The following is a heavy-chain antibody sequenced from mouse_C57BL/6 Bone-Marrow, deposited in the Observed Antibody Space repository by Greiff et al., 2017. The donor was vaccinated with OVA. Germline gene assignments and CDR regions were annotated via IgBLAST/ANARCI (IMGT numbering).Heavy chain of an antibody. CDR2: IDPSDSYT. CDR1: GYPFTSYW. V-gene: IGHV1-50*01. J-gene: IGHJ4*01. Sequence: QVQLKQPGAELVKPGASVKLSCKASGYPFTSYWMQWVKQRPGQGLEWIGEIDPSDSYTNYNQKFKGKATLTVDTSSSTAYMQLSSLTSEDSAVYYCALYPDYWGQGTSVTVSS. D-gene: IGHD2-12*01. CDR3: ALYPDY.